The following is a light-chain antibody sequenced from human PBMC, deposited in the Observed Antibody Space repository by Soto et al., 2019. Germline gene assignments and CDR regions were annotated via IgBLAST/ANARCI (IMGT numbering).Light chain of an antibody. J-gene: IGKJ5*01. Sequence: DIVLTQSPATLSLSPGERATLSCRASQSVSSSLAWYQQNPGQAPRLLIYDASNRAPGIPARFSGSGSGTDFTLTISSLEPEDFAVYYCQQRYDWPLSFGQGTRLEI. V-gene: IGKV3-11*01. CDR2: DAS. CDR3: QQRYDWPLS. CDR1: QSVSSS.